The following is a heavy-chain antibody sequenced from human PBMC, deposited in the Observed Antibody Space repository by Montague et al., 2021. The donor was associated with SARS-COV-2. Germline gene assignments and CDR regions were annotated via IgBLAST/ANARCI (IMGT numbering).Heavy chain of an antibody. CDR2: INHSGGV. D-gene: IGHD2-2*01. CDR3: ARGYCSSTNCYRSLHY. Sequence: SETLSLTCTVPRGSISGYYWTWIRQPPGKGLEWIGEINHSGGVNYNPSLKSRVTISVDTSKNHFSLKLRSVTAADTAVYYCARGYCSSTNCYRSLHYWGQGTLVTVSS. V-gene: IGHV4-34*01. CDR1: RGSISGYY. J-gene: IGHJ4*02.